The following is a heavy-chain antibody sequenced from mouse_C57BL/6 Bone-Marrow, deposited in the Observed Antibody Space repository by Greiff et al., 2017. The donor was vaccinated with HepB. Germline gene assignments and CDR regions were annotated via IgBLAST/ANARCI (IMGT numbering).Heavy chain of an antibody. D-gene: IGHD2-5*01. V-gene: IGHV3-6*01. CDR1: GYSITSGYY. CDR3: AKERVCSNYAWFAY. CDR2: ISYDGSN. Sequence: EVKLLESGPGLVKPSQSLSLTCSVTGYSITSGYYWNWIRQFPGNKLEWMGYISYDGSNNYNPSLKNRISITRDTSKNQVFLKLNSVTTEDTATYYCAKERVCSNYAWFAYWGQGTLVTVSA. J-gene: IGHJ3*01.